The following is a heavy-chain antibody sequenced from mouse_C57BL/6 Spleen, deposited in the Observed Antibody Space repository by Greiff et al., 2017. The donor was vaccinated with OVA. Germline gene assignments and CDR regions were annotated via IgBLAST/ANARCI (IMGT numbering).Heavy chain of an antibody. CDR3: ARGRQLRLDY. CDR1: GFTFSDYY. CDR2: ISNGGGST. D-gene: IGHD3-2*02. Sequence: EVKVEESGGGLVQPGGSLKLSCAASGFTFSDYYMYWVRQTPEKRLEWVAYISNGGGSTYYPDTVKGRFTISRDNAKNTLYLQMSRLKSEDTAMYYCARGRQLRLDYWGQGTTLTVSS. V-gene: IGHV5-12*01. J-gene: IGHJ2*01.